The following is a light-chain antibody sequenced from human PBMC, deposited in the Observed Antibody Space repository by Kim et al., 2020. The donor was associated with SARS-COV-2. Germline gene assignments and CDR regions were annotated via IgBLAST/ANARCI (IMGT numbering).Light chain of an antibody. CDR2: DAS. CDR1: QTVRPSY. J-gene: IGKJ4*01. CDR3: QQYASSPTT. Sequence: SPSERATPSCRASQTVRPSYLAWYQQKPGQAPRLLINDASRRATGIPDRFSGSGSGTDFTLTISRLEPEDFAVYYCQQYASSPTTFGGGTKVEIK. V-gene: IGKV3-20*01.